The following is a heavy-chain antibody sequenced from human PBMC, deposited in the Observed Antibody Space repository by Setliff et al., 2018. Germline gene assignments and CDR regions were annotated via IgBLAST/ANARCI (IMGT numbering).Heavy chain of an antibody. CDR2: IYYSGNN. D-gene: IGHD1-1*01. V-gene: IGHV4-39*01. CDR1: GGSINSNTYNSRSYY. CDR3: ARTGTYRYFDY. Sequence: SETLSLTCTVSGGSINSNTYNSRSYYWGWIRQPPGKGLEWIGRIYYSGNNYYNASLKSRLTISVDTSKNQFSLKLRSVTAADTAVYYCARTGTYRYFDYWGQGILVTVSS. J-gene: IGHJ4*02.